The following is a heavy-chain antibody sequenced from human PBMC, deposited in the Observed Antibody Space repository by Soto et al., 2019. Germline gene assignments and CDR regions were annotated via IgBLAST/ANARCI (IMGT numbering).Heavy chain of an antibody. Sequence: DVQLVESGGDLVKPGGSLRLSCAASGFAFSDASMSWVRQAPGKGLEWVGRIKTKSSGGTTDYAAPVKGRFTISRDDSKNTVYLQMDSLKAEDTAVYSCTPLASGHYGYDFWGQGTQVTVSS. CDR1: GFAFSDAS. D-gene: IGHD3-3*01. CDR2: IKTKSSGGTT. V-gene: IGHV3-15*01. CDR3: TPLASGHYGYDF. J-gene: IGHJ4*02.